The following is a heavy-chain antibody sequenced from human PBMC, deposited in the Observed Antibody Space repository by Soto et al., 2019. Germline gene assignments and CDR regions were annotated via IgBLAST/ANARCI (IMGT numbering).Heavy chain of an antibody. J-gene: IGHJ4*02. Sequence: QVQLVQSGAEVKKPGSSVKVSCKASGGTFSSYAISWVRQAPGQGLEWMGGIIPIFGTANYAKKFQGRVTLTADESTSTAYMELSRLRSVETAVYSCAGGLKLVREYYFDSWGQGTLVTVSS. CDR3: AGGLKLVREYYFDS. D-gene: IGHD6-13*01. CDR2: IIPIFGTA. V-gene: IGHV1-69*12. CDR1: GGTFSSYA.